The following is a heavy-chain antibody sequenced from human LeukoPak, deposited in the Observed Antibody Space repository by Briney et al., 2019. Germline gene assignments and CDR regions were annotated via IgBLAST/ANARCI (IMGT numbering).Heavy chain of an antibody. CDR2: INHSGST. J-gene: IGHJ3*02. CDR3: ARRRYYYDSSGPAFDI. V-gene: IGHV4-34*01. Sequence: SETLSLTCTVSGGSVSSSHYWSWIRQPPGKGLEWIGEINHSGSTNYNPSLKSRVAISVDTSKNQFSLKLSSVTAADTAVYYCARRRYYYDSSGPAFDIWGQGTMVTVSS. CDR1: GGSVSSSHY. D-gene: IGHD3-22*01.